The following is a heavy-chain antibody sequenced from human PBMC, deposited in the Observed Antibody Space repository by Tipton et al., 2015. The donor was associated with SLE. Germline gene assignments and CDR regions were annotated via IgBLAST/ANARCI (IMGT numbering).Heavy chain of an antibody. CDR2: IYYSGST. D-gene: IGHD2-2*01. CDR3: ARSPAGPYCSSTSCPAWFDP. J-gene: IGHJ5*02. CDR1: GGSISSSSYY. Sequence: LRLSCTVSGGSISSSSYYWGWIRQPPGKGLEWIGSIYYSGSTYYNPSLKSRVTISVDTSKNQFSLKLSSVTAADTAVYYCARSPAGPYCSSTSCPAWFDPWGQGTLVTVSS. V-gene: IGHV4-39*07.